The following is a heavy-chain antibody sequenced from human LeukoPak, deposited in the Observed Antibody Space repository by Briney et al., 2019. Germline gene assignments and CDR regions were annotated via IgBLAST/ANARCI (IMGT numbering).Heavy chain of an antibody. D-gene: IGHD6-13*01. CDR1: GDIVSSNRAA. J-gene: IGHJ4*02. V-gene: IGHV6-1*01. CDR2: TYYRSKWYN. CDR3: AKEVVSRISSWYYFDY. Sequence: SQTLSLTCAISGDIVSSNRAAWNWIRQSPSRGLEWLGRTYYRSKWYNDYAVSVKSRVTINPDTSKNQFSLQLNSVTPEDTAIYYCAKEVVSRISSWYYFDYWGQGTLVTVSS.